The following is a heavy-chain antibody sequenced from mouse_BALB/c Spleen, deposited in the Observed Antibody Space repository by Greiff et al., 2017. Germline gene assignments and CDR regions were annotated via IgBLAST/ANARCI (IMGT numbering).Heavy chain of an antibody. CDR2: INPGSGGT. V-gene: IGHV1-54*01. CDR3: ARDPYGNYSIDY. CDR1: GYAFTNYL. J-gene: IGHJ4*01. Sequence: VKLLESGPELVRPGPSVKVSCKASGYAFTNYLIEWVKQRPGQGLEWIGVINPGSGGTNYNEKFKGKATLTADNSSSTAYMQLSSLTSDDSAVYFCARDPYGNYSIDYWGQGTSVTVSA. D-gene: IGHD1-1*01.